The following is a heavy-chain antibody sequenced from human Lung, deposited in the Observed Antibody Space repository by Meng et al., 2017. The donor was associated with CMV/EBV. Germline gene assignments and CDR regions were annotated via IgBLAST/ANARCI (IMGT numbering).Heavy chain of an antibody. V-gene: IGHV4-39*01. CDR1: GCSISSSSYY. CDR2: VVYSGTT. CDR3: ARHHHPPTFDY. Sequence: LRRQGAVTGLVKPSETLSLPCTVSGCSISSSSYYWAWIRQPPGEGLEWIGSVVYSGTTYYTSSLKSRVSISVDTSKYQFSLKLSSVTAADTAVYYCARHHHPPTFDYWGQGTLVTVSS. J-gene: IGHJ4*02. D-gene: IGHD1-14*01.